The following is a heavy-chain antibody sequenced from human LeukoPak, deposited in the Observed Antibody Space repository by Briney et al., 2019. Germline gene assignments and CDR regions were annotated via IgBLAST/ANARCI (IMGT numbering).Heavy chain of an antibody. V-gene: IGHV4-39*01. Sequence: SETLSLTCTVSGGSISSSSYYWGWIRQPPGKGLEWIGSIYYSGSTYYNPSLKSRVTISVDTSKNQFSLKLSSVTAADTAVYYCARQSPSCTNGVCFYDYYYYYYVDVWGSGTTVTVS. J-gene: IGHJ6*03. D-gene: IGHD2-8*01. CDR2: IYYSGST. CDR1: GGSISSSSYY. CDR3: ARQSPSCTNGVCFYDYYYYYYVDV.